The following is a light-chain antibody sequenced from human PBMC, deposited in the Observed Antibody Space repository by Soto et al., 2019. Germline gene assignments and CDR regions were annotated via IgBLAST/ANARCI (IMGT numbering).Light chain of an antibody. CDR2: GAS. CDR1: QSISTW. Sequence: DIQMTQSPSTLSASAGDRVTITCRASQSISTWLAWYQQKPGKAPKLLIYGASSLASGVPSRFSGSGSGTEFTLTISSLQPDDFATYYCQQHNGYSERMFGQGTKVKV. V-gene: IGKV1-5*01. J-gene: IGKJ1*01. CDR3: QQHNGYSERM.